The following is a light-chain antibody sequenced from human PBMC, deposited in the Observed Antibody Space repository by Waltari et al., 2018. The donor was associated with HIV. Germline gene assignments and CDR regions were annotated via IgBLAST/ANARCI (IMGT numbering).Light chain of an antibody. V-gene: IGLV1-36*01. CDR2: YDN. Sequence: QSVLTQPPSVSEAPRQRVTISCSGTNSNIRTTAVNWYQQLPGKAPKLLIYYDNLLSSGVSDRFSGSKSGASASLAISGLQSEDEADYYCAAWDDTPNGFVFGSGTRVTVL. J-gene: IGLJ1*01. CDR3: AAWDDTPNGFV. CDR1: NSNIRTTA.